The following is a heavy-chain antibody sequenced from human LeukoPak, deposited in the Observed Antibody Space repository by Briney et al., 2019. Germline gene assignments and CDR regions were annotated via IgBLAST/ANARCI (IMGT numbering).Heavy chain of an antibody. J-gene: IGHJ4*02. D-gene: IGHD3-10*01. CDR1: GFTFSSYA. Sequence: GGSLRLSCAASGFTFSSYAMHWVRQAPGKGLEWVAVISYDGSNKYYADSVKGRFTISRDNSKNTLYLQMNSLRAEDTAVYYCARVRVYGSGSEFDYWGQGTLVTVSS. CDR2: ISYDGSNK. V-gene: IGHV3-30-3*01. CDR3: ARVRVYGSGSEFDY.